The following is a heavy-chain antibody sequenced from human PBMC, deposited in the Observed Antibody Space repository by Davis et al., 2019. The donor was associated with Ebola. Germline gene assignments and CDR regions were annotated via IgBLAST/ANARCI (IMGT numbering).Heavy chain of an antibody. V-gene: IGHV3-48*01. CDR3: ARDSELLTFYYYYYGMDV. CDR2: ISSSSSTI. Sequence: GGSLRLSCAASGFTFSSYSMNWVRQAPGKGLEWVSYISSSSSTIYYADSVKGRFTISRDNAKNSLYLQMNSLRAEDTAVYYCARDSELLTFYYYYYGMDVWGQGTTVTVSS. D-gene: IGHD2-15*01. CDR1: GFTFSSYS. J-gene: IGHJ6*02.